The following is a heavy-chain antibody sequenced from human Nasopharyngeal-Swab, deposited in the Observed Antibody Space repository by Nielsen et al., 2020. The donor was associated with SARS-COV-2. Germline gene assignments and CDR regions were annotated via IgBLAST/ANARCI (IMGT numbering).Heavy chain of an antibody. CDR3: ARVFDYYDSSGYYIRYYYYYMDV. CDR2: INHSGST. Sequence: SETLSLTCTVSGGSISSSSYYWSWIRQPPGKGLEWIGEINHSGSTNYNPSLKSRVTISVDTSKNQFSLKLSSVTAADTAVYYCARVFDYYDSSGYYIRYYYYYMDVWGKGTTVTVSS. J-gene: IGHJ6*03. CDR1: GGSISSSSYY. V-gene: IGHV4-39*07. D-gene: IGHD3-22*01.